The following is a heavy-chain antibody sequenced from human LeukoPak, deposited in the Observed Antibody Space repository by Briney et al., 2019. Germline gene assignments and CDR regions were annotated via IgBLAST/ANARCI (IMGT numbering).Heavy chain of an antibody. V-gene: IGHV1-46*02. D-gene: IGHD6-19*01. CDR2: INPSGGGT. Sequence: ASVTVSCEASGYTFNNYYMYWVRQAPGQGLEWMGMINPSGGGTSYAQKFQGRVTMTRDTSTRTVYMEVSSLKPEDTAVYYCARQGAYSSAIGMGYWGQGTLVTVSS. CDR1: GYTFNNYY. CDR3: ARQGAYSSAIGMGY. J-gene: IGHJ4*02.